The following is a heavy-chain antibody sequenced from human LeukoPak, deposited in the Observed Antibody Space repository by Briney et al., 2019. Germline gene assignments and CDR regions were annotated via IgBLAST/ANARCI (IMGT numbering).Heavy chain of an antibody. CDR1: GSSITSSPYH. D-gene: IGHD2-21*02. V-gene: IGHV4-39*07. Sequence: SETLSLTCTVSGSSITSSPYHWAWIRQPPGRGPEWIGTVSHSGATQYNPSLTSRVTISLDTSKNQFSLSLNSVTAADTAIFYCVRSMVTTDRNFDHWGQGTLVTVSS. CDR2: VSHSGAT. J-gene: IGHJ4*02. CDR3: VRSMVTTDRNFDH.